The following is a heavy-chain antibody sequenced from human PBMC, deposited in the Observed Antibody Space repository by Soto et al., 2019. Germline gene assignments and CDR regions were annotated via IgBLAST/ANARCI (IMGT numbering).Heavy chain of an antibody. J-gene: IGHJ4*02. V-gene: IGHV3-30*03. D-gene: IGHD2-8*02. Sequence: QVQLVESGGGVVQPGRSLRLSCAASGFTVSSYGMDWVRQAPGKGLEWVAVISRDGGTKYYADSVKGRFIISRDNSRNTLFLEMNSLRGDDMAVYYCTGEVASGYWGQGTLVTVSS. CDR2: ISRDGGTK. CDR3: TGEVASGY. CDR1: GFTVSSYG.